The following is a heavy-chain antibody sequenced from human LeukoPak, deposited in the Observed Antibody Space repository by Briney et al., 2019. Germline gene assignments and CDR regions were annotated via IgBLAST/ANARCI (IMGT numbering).Heavy chain of an antibody. V-gene: IGHV1-18*03. Sequence: ASVKVSCKASGYTFTSYGISWVRQAPGQGLEWMGWISAYNGNTNYAQKPQGRVTMTTDTSTSTAYMELRSLRSDDMAVYYWAATVNYYYYIDVWGKRTTVTVSS. J-gene: IGHJ6*03. CDR1: GYTFTSYG. CDR2: ISAYNGNT. D-gene: IGHD4-11*01. CDR3: AATVNYYYYIDV.